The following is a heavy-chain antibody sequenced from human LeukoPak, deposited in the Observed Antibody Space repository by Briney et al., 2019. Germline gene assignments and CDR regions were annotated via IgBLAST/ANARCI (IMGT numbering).Heavy chain of an antibody. CDR2: INHSGST. CDR1: GGSFSGYY. CDR3: ANSIAAAAKGENYNGMDV. Sequence: PSETLSLTCAVYGGSFSGYYWSWIRQPPGKGLEWIGEINHSGSTNYNPSLKSRVTISVDTSKNQFSLKLSSVTAADTAVYYCANSIAAAAKGENYNGMDVWGKGTTVTVSS. V-gene: IGHV4-34*01. J-gene: IGHJ6*04. D-gene: IGHD6-13*01.